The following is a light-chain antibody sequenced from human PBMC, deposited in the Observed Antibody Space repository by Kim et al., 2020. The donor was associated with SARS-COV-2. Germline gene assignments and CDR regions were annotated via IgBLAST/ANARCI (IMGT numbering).Light chain of an antibody. J-gene: IGLJ1*01. CDR3: CSYAARPPSD. V-gene: IGLV2-11*01. CDR1: SSDVGGYDY. Sequence: QSALTQPRSVSGSPGQSVTISCTGTSSDVGGYDYVSWYQQHPGKAPKLMIYDVTERPSGVPDRFSASKSGNTASLTISGLQAEDEADYYSCSYAARPPSDFGTGPKLTVL. CDR2: DVT.